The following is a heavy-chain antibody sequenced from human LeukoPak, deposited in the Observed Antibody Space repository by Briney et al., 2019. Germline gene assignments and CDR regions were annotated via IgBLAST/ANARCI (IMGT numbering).Heavy chain of an antibody. D-gene: IGHD1-7*01. CDR2: LIGVRFGT. CDR1: RFTFSAFA. V-gene: IGHV3-23*01. Sequence: GGSLRLSCAASRFTFSAFAMTWVRQAPGKRLGWVAPLIGVRFGTHSVQTERGRFSTSTDTGETKLCMQMYRLREDDTAVYYCAKEKAGTTYPLYYSGMDVWGQGTTVSVSS. CDR3: AKEKAGTTYPLYYSGMDV. J-gene: IGHJ6*02.